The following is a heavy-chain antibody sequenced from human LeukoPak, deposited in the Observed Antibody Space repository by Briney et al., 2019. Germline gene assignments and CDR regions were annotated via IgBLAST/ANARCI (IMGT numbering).Heavy chain of an antibody. CDR1: GYTFTDYY. V-gene: IGHV1-2*02. CDR3: ARDIGSGWYWIGGNY. Sequence: ASVKVSCKASGYTFTDYYMHWVRQAPGQGLGWMGWIAPNSGGTNYAQKFQGRVTMTRDTSISTAHMELSRLKSDDTAVYYCARDIGSGWYWIGGNYWGQGTLVTVSS. CDR2: IAPNSGGT. D-gene: IGHD6-19*01. J-gene: IGHJ4*02.